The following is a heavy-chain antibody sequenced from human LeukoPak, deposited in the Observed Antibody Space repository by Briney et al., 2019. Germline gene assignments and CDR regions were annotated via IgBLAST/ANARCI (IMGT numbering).Heavy chain of an antibody. CDR3: ARSRGTVTKVDAFDI. Sequence: ASVKVSCKASGYTFTSYDINWVRQATGQGLEWMGWMNPNSGNTGYAQKFQGRVTMTRNTSISTVYMELSSLRSEDTAVYYCARSRGTVTKVDAFDIWGQGTMVTVSS. J-gene: IGHJ3*02. CDR1: GYTFTSYD. CDR2: MNPNSGNT. V-gene: IGHV1-8*01. D-gene: IGHD4-17*01.